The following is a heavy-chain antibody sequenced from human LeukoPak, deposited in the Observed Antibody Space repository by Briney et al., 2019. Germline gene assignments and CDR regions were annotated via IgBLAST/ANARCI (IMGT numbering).Heavy chain of an antibody. Sequence: ASVKVSCKASGYTFTSYYMHWVRQAPGQGLEWMGIINPSGGSTSYAQKFQGRVTMTRDTSTSTVYMKLSSLRSEDTAVYYCARTPSAYSSSWGAFDIWGQGTMVTVSS. J-gene: IGHJ3*02. CDR3: ARTPSAYSSSWGAFDI. D-gene: IGHD6-13*01. V-gene: IGHV1-46*01. CDR2: INPSGGST. CDR1: GYTFTSYY.